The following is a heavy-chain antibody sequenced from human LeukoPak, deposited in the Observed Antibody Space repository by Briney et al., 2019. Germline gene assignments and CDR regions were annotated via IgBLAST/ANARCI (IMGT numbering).Heavy chain of an antibody. J-gene: IGHJ6*02. CDR3: ARGPYCSSTSCYRGYYYYGMDV. Sequence: SETLSLTCAVYGGSFSGYYWSWIRQPPGKGLEWIGKIIHREGTNYNPSLKSRVTISVDTSKNQFSLKLSSVTAADTAVYYCARGPYCSSTSCYRGYYYYGMDVWGQGTTVTVSS. V-gene: IGHV4-34*01. D-gene: IGHD2-2*01. CDR1: GGSFSGYY. CDR2: IIHREGT.